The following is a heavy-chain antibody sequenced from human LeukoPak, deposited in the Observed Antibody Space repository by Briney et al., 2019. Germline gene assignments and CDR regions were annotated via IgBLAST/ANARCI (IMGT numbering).Heavy chain of an antibody. V-gene: IGHV4-39*01. CDR1: GGSISSSSYY. J-gene: IGHJ4*02. Sequence: SETLSLTCTVSGGSISSSSYYWGWLCQPPGKGLEWIGTIYYSGSTYYNPSLKSRVTISVDTSKNQFSLKLSSVTAADTAVYYCARLDSIHLITYWGQGTLVTVSS. CDR2: IYYSGST. CDR3: ARLDSIHLITY. D-gene: IGHD3-16*01.